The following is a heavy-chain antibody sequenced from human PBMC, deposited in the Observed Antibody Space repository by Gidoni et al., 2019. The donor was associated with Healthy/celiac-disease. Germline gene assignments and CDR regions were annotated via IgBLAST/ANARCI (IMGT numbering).Heavy chain of an antibody. D-gene: IGHD1-1*01. CDR1: GFTFSSYG. Sequence: GRSLRLSCAASGFTFSSYGMHWVRQAPGKGLEWVAVISYDGSNKYYADSVKGRFTISRDNSKNTLYLQMNSLRAEDTAVYYCAKEGWNDFFGGRALMDVWGKGTTVTVSS. CDR3: AKEGWNDFFGGRALMDV. J-gene: IGHJ6*03. CDR2: ISYDGSNK. V-gene: IGHV3-30*18.